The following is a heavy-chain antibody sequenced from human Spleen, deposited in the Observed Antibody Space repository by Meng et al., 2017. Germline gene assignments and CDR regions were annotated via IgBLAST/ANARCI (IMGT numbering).Heavy chain of an antibody. CDR2: IYYSGST. Sequence: SETLSLTCTVSGGSISSSSYYWGWIRQPPGKGLEWIGYIYYSGSTNYNPSLKSRVTISVDTSKNQFSLKLSSVTAADTAVYYCARVAWLRLWRGYFDYWGQGTLVTVSS. V-gene: IGHV4-61*05. CDR3: ARVAWLRLWRGYFDY. CDR1: GGSISSSSYY. J-gene: IGHJ4*02. D-gene: IGHD5-12*01.